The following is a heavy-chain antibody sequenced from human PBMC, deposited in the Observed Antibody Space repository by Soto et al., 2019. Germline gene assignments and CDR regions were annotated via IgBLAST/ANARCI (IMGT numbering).Heavy chain of an antibody. J-gene: IGHJ6*02. V-gene: IGHV6-1*01. CDR1: GDSVSSNSAA. CDR3: ARDPRSSGWSLYYYGMDV. Sequence: SQTLSLTCAISGDSVSSNSAAWNWIRQSPSRGLEWLGRTYYRSKWYNDYAVSVKSRITINPDTSKNQFSLQLNSVTPEDTAVYYCARDPRSSGWSLYYYGMDVCGQGTTVTVS. D-gene: IGHD6-19*01. CDR2: TYYRSKWYN.